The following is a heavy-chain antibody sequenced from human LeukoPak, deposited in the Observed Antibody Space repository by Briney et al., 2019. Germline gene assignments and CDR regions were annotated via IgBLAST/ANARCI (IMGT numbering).Heavy chain of an antibody. CDR1: GYTFTSYD. J-gene: IGHJ6*03. D-gene: IGHD6-13*01. CDR3: ARGAYSSSFYYYYMDV. CDR2: MNPNSGNT. V-gene: IGHV1-8*01. Sequence: ASVKVSCKASGYTFTSYDINWVRQATGQGLEWMGWMNPNSGNTGYAQKFQGRVTMTRNTSISTAYMELSSLRSGDTAVYYCARGAYSSSFYYYYMDVWGKGTTVTVSS.